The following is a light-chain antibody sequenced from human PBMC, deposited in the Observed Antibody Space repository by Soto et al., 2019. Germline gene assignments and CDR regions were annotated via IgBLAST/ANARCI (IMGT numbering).Light chain of an antibody. CDR3: QQRNNWPPIT. CDR1: QSVRRY. J-gene: IGKJ5*01. CDR2: DAS. V-gene: IGKV3-11*01. Sequence: EIVLTQSPATLSLSPGERATLSCSACQSVRRYLAWYQQKPGQAPRLLIYDASTRASGIPARFSGSGSETDFTLTITSLEPEDFAVYYCQQRNNWPPITFGQGTRLEIK.